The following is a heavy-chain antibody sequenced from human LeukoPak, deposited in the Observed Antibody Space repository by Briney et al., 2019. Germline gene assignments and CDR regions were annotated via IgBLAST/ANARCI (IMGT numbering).Heavy chain of an antibody. CDR1: GGSISSGDYY. J-gene: IGHJ3*02. Sequence: PSETLSLTCTVSGGSISSGDYYWSWIRQPPGKGLEWIGYIYYSGSTYYNPSLKSRVTISVDTSKNQFSLKLSSVTVADTAVYYCARAPPAYCGGDCYSDAFDIWGQGTMVTVSS. D-gene: IGHD2-21*01. CDR3: ARAPPAYCGGDCYSDAFDI. V-gene: IGHV4-30-4*08. CDR2: IYYSGST.